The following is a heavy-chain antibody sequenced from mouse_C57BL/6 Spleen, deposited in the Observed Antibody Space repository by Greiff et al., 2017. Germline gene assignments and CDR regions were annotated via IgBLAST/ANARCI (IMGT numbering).Heavy chain of an antibody. D-gene: IGHD2-4*01. CDR2: IDPENGET. Sequence: EVQRLESGAELVKPGASVKLSCTASGFNIKDYYMNWVKQRTEQGLEWIGRIDPENGETKYASKFQGKATITADTSSTTAYLQLSSLKSDDTAVYYCARLGYDDDVAWFAYWGQGTLVTVSA. CDR1: GFNIKDYY. J-gene: IGHJ3*01. V-gene: IGHV14-2*01. CDR3: ARLGYDDDVAWFAY.